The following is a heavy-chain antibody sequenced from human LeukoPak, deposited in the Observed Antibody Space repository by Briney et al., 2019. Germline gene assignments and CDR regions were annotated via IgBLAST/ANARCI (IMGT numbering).Heavy chain of an antibody. CDR2: IYYSGST. D-gene: IGHD6-19*01. CDR3: AYIAVALSMDV. CDR1: GGSISSSSYY. J-gene: IGHJ6*02. Sequence: PSETLSLTCTVSGGSISSSSYYWGWIRQPPGKGLEWIGSIYYSGSTYYNPSLKSRVTISVDTSKNQFSLKLSSVTAADTAVYYCAYIAVALSMDVWGQGTMVTVSS. V-gene: IGHV4-39*07.